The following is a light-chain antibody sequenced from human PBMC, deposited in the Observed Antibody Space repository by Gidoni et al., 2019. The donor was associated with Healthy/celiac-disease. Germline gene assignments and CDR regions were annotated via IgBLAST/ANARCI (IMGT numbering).Light chain of an antibody. CDR2: DAS. CDR3: QQYDNLPFT. CDR1: QDISNY. V-gene: IGKV1-33*01. J-gene: IGKJ3*01. Sequence: DIQMTQSPSSLSASVGDRVTITCQASQDISNYLNWYQQKPGKAPKLLIYDASNLETGVPSRFSGSGSGTDFNFTISSLQPEDIATYYCQQYDNLPFTFXPXTKVDIK.